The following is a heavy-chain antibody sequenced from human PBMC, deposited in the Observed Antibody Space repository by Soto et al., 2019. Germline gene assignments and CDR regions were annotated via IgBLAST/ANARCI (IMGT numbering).Heavy chain of an antibody. D-gene: IGHD2-8*01. CDR1: EFTFSKHG. CDR3: AKGPPLLMVYPVLDS. Sequence: GGSLRLSCAASEFTFSKHGMHWVRQAPGKGLEWVAVISYDGSNKYYGDSVKDRFTISRDNSKNTLYLHMNSLRPEDTAVYFCAKGPPLLMVYPVLDSWGQGTMVTVSS. CDR2: ISYDGSNK. J-gene: IGHJ4*02. V-gene: IGHV3-30*18.